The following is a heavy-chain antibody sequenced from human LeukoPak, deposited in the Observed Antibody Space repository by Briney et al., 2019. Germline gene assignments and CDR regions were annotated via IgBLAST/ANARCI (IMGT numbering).Heavy chain of an antibody. CDR1: GGSISSRSYY. J-gene: IGHJ5*02. D-gene: IGHD5-18*01. Sequence: SETLSLTCTVSGGSISSRSYYWGWIRQPPGKGLEWIGSIYYSGSTYYNPSLKSRVTISVDTSKNQFSLKLSSVTAADTAVYYCARVRRSGYSYASLVKNWFDPWGQGTLVTVSS. CDR2: IYYSGST. CDR3: ARVRRSGYSYASLVKNWFDP. V-gene: IGHV4-39*07.